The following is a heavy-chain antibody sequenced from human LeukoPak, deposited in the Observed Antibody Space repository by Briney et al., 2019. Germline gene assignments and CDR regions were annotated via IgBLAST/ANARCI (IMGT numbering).Heavy chain of an antibody. CDR3: AKELWFGEFSYYGMDV. Sequence: PGRSLRLSCAASGFTFSSYGMHWVRRAPGKGLEWVAVISYDGSNKYYADSVKGRFTISRDNSKNTLYLQMNSLRAEDTAVYYCAKELWFGEFSYYGMDVWGQGTTVTVSS. J-gene: IGHJ6*02. V-gene: IGHV3-30*18. D-gene: IGHD3-10*01. CDR2: ISYDGSNK. CDR1: GFTFSSYG.